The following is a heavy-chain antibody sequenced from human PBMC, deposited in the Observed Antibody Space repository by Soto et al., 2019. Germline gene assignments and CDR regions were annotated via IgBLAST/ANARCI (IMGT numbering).Heavy chain of an antibody. J-gene: IGHJ6*02. CDR2: INPNSGGT. CDR1: GYTFTGYY. V-gene: IGHV1-2*04. CDR3: ARVSYYGSGSYSALGGMDV. D-gene: IGHD3-10*01. Sequence: GASVKVSCKASGYTFTGYYMHWVRQAPGQGIEWMGWINPNSGGTNYAQKFQGWVTMTRDTSISTAYMELSRLRSDDTAVYYCARVSYYGSGSYSALGGMDVWGQGTTVTVSS.